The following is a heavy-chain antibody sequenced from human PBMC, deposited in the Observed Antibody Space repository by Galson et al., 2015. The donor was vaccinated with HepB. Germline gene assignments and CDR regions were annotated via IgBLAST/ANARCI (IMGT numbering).Heavy chain of an antibody. CDR1: GGTFSSYA. V-gene: IGHV1-69*13. J-gene: IGHJ4*02. CDR2: IIPIFGTA. Sequence: SVKVSCKASGGTFSSYAISWVRQAPGQGLEWMGGIIPIFGTANYAQKFQGRVTITADESTSTAYMELSSLRSEDTAVYYCATRLDRRTGDCCPFDYWGQGTLVTVSS. D-gene: IGHD2-21*02. CDR3: ATRLDRRTGDCCPFDY.